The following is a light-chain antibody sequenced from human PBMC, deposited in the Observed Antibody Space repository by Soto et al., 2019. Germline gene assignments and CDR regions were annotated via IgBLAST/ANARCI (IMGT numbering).Light chain of an antibody. CDR3: YQYGCSITLS. Sequence: EVVLTQSPGTVSLSPGERATLSCRASQSVTSNYLAWNQQKPGQAPRLLIYAATSRATGIPDRFSGSGSRTDFTLSISRLWHEDLAVYFCYQYGCSITLSFGQGTMVEIK. J-gene: IGKJ1*01. CDR1: QSVTSNY. CDR2: AAT. V-gene: IGKV3-20*01.